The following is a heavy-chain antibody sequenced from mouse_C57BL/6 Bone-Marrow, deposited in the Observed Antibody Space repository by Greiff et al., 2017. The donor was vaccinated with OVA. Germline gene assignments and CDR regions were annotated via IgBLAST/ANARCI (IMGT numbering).Heavy chain of an antibody. CDR1: GFTFSNYW. CDR2: IRLKSDNYAT. J-gene: IGHJ2*01. CDR3: TVGYPLFDY. V-gene: IGHV6-3*01. Sequence: EVKLEESGGGLVQPGGSMKLSCVASGFTFSNYWMNWVRQSPEKGLEWVAQIRLKSDNYATHYAESVKGRFTISRDDSKSSVYLQMNNLRAEDTGIYYCTVGYPLFDYWGQGTTLTVSS. D-gene: IGHD2-2*01.